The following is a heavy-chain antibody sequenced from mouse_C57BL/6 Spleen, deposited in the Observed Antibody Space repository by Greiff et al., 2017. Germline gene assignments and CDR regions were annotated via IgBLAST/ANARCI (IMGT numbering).Heavy chain of an antibody. CDR3: ARVYGSSYPPYWYFDV. CDR1: GYTFTSYW. J-gene: IGHJ1*03. V-gene: IGHV1-69*01. Sequence: QVQLQQSGAELVMPGASVKLSCKASGYTFTSYWMHWVKQRPGQGLEWIGEIDPSDSYTNYNQKFKGKSTLTVDKSSSTAYMQLSSLTSEDSAVYYCARVYGSSYPPYWYFDVWGTGTTVTVSS. D-gene: IGHD1-1*01. CDR2: IDPSDSYT.